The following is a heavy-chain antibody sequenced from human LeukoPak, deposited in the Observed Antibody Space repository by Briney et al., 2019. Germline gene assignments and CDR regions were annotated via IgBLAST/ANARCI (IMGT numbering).Heavy chain of an antibody. J-gene: IGHJ4*02. CDR1: GYSISNGYY. CDR2: IYHRGST. D-gene: IGHD3-3*01. CDR3: ARGAEYYAIWRGYAGYSDY. Sequence: SETLSLTCTVSGYSISNGYYWGWIRQPPGKGLEWVGSIYHRGSTYYNPSLTSRVTISLDRSKKKFSVKLTSVTAADTAVYFCARGAEYYAIWRGYAGYSDYWGQGISVTVSS. V-gene: IGHV4-38-2*02.